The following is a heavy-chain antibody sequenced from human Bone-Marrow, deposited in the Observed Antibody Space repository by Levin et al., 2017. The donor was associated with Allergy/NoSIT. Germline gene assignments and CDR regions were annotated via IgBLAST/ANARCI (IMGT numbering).Heavy chain of an antibody. D-gene: IGHD3-22*01. CDR2: ISAHIDST. J-gene: IGHJ3*02. Sequence: EASVKVSCKASGYTFTNYGFSWVRQAPGQGLEWMGWISAHIDSTNYAQMFRGRVTMTTDTSTSTVYMELSSLRSDDTAVYYCAHTMNSAFNMWGQGTMVTVSS. CDR3: AHTMNSAFNM. V-gene: IGHV1-18*01. CDR1: GYTFTNYG.